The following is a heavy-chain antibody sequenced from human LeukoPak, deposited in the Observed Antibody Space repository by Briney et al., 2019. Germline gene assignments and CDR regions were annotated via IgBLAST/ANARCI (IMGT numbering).Heavy chain of an antibody. V-gene: IGHV4-59*01. CDR1: GGSISSYY. J-gene: IGHJ4*02. CDR2: IYYSGST. Sequence: SETLSLTCTVSGGSISSYYWSWIRQPPGKGLEWIGYIYYSGSTNYNPSLKSRVTISVDTSKNQFSLKLSSVTAADTAVYYCARGYYGSSGYWSIDYWGQGTLVTVSS. CDR3: ARGYYGSSGYWSIDY. D-gene: IGHD3-22*01.